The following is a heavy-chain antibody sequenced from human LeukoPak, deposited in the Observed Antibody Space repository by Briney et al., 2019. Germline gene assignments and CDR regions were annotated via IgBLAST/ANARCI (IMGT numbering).Heavy chain of an antibody. CDR3: ARAKFDSSRYYYRGFDI. V-gene: IGHV3-48*04. J-gene: IGHJ3*02. D-gene: IGHD3-22*01. CDR1: GFTFSDSA. Sequence: GSLRLSCAASGFTFSDSAMHWVRQASGKGLEWVSYISDNGINIYYTDSVKDRFTMSRDNAKKSLYLQMNSLRAEDTAVYYCARAKFDSSRYYYRGFDIWGQGTMVTVSS. CDR2: ISDNGINI.